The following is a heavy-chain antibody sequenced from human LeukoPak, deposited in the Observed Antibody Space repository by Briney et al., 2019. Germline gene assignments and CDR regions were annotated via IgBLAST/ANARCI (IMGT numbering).Heavy chain of an antibody. CDR3: ARDPNCSSTSCYGY. CDR1: GGSISSGDYY. J-gene: IGHJ4*02. V-gene: IGHV4-30-4*01. Sequence: SETLSLTCTVSGGSISSGDYYWSWIRQPPGKGLEWIGYIYYSGSTYCNPSLKSRVTISVDTSKNQFSLKLSSVTAADTAVYYCARDPNCSSTSCYGYWGQGTLVTVSS. CDR2: IYYSGST. D-gene: IGHD2-2*01.